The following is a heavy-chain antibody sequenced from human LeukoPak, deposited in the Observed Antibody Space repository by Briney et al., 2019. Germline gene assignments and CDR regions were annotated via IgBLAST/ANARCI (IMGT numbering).Heavy chain of an antibody. D-gene: IGHD3-10*01. V-gene: IGHV3-64*01. CDR3: ARRAGEGGYMDV. Sequence: PGGSLRLSCAASGFTFSSYGMHWVRQAPGKGLEYVSAISSNGGSTYYANSVKGRFTISRDNSKNTLYLQMGSLRAEDMAVYYCARRAGEGGYMDVWGKGTTVTISS. CDR1: GFTFSSYG. CDR2: ISSNGGST. J-gene: IGHJ6*03.